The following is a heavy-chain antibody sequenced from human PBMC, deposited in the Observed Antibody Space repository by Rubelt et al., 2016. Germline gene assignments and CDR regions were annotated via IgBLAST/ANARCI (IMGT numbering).Heavy chain of an antibody. CDR1: GESVSGYY. Sequence: QVQLQQWGAGLFKPSETLSLTCAVYGESVSGYYWSWIRQPPGKGLEWIGEISHSGSTSHNPSLKSRVIISVDPFTNQFSLKRSTVTDADTAVYYGASGYNYGPQYDFGGQGTLVTVSS. D-gene: IGHD5-18*01. CDR2: ISHSGST. CDR3: ASGYNYGPQYDF. J-gene: IGHJ4*02. V-gene: IGHV4-34*02.